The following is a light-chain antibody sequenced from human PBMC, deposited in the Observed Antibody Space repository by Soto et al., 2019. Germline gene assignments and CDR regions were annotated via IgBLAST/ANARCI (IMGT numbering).Light chain of an antibody. V-gene: IGKV1-5*01. J-gene: IGKJ1*01. CDR2: DAS. CDR3: QEYHSYPWT. CDR1: QTISTW. Sequence: DIQMTQSPSTLSSSVGDRVTITCRASQTISTWLAWYQQKPGKAPKLLIFDASALNSGVPSRISGSGSGTEFTLTINSLQADDFATYYSQEYHSYPWTFGQGTKVEIK.